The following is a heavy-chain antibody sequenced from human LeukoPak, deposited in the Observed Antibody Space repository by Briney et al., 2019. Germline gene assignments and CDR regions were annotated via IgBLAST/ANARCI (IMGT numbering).Heavy chain of an antibody. D-gene: IGHD3-22*01. CDR2: IRYDGSNK. V-gene: IGHV3-30*02. CDR1: GFTFSSYG. Sequence: GGSLRLSCAASGFTFSSYGMHWVRQAPGKWLEWVAFIRYDGSNKYYADSVKGRFTISRDNSKNTLYLQMNSLRAEDTAVYYCAKDRGYYDSSGYYNGFDYWGQGTLVTVSS. CDR3: AKDRGYYDSSGYYNGFDY. J-gene: IGHJ4*02.